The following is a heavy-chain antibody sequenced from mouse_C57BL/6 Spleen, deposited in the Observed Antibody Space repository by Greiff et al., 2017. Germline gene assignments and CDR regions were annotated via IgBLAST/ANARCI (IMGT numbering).Heavy chain of an antibody. D-gene: IGHD1-1*01. CDR1: GYSITSGYY. V-gene: IGHV3-6*01. Sequence: EVQVVESGPGLVKPSQSLSLTCSVTGYSITSGYYWNWIRQFPGNKLEWMGYISYDGSNNYNPSLKNRISITRDTSKNQFFLKLNSVTTEDTATYYCARERDYYGSSLFAYWGQGTLVTVSA. CDR2: ISYDGSN. J-gene: IGHJ3*01. CDR3: ARERDYYGSSLFAY.